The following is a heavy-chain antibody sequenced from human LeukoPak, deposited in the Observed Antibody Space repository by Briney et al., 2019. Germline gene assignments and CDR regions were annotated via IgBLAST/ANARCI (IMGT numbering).Heavy chain of an antibody. Sequence: GGSLRLSCAASGFAFSGSAMSWVRQAPGEGLEWVSGISGRGDKTYYADFVKGRFTISRDNSKNTLRLQMNSLRDEDTAIYYCAKRVQNNAGPFHCWGQGTLASVSS. J-gene: IGHJ4*02. CDR2: ISGRGDKT. CDR3: AKRVQNNAGPFHC. CDR1: GFAFSGSA. V-gene: IGHV3-23*01. D-gene: IGHD1-14*01.